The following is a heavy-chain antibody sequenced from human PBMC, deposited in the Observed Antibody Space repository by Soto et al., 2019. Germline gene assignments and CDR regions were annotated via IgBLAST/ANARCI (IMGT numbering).Heavy chain of an antibody. CDR2: ISGSGDNT. D-gene: IGHD1-26*01. V-gene: IGHV3-23*01. CDR1: GFTFSSYV. CDR3: AKNHATCWSHLDY. Sequence: EVQLLESGGDLVQPGGSLRLSCAASGFTFSSYVMSWVRQAPGKGLEWVSTISGSGDNTYYADSVRGRFTISRDNSKNTLYLQMNSLRDEDTAVYICAKNHATCWSHLDYWGQGTLVTVSS. J-gene: IGHJ4*02.